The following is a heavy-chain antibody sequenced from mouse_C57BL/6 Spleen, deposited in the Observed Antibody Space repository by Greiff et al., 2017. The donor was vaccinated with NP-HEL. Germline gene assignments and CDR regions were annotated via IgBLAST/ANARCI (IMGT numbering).Heavy chain of an antibody. CDR1: GYTFTSYW. V-gene: IGHV1-69*01. CDR2: IDPSDSYT. D-gene: IGHD1-1*01. Sequence: QVQLQQSGAELVMPGASVKLSCKASGYTFTSYWMHWVKQRPGQGLEWIGEIDPSDSYTNYNQKFKGKSTLTVDKSSSTAYMQLSSLTSEDSAVYYCARIGSSYRYFDVWGTGTTVTVSS. CDR3: ARIGSSYRYFDV. J-gene: IGHJ1*03.